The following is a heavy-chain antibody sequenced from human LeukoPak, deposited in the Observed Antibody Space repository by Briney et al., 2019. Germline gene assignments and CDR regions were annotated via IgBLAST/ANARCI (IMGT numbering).Heavy chain of an antibody. J-gene: IGHJ4*02. Sequence: ASVKVSCKASGYTFSSYYMHWVRQAPGQGLEWMGIINPRGGSISYAQKFQGRVTMTRDTSTSTVYMGLSSLRSEDTAVYYCARGAIGGYDEETDYWGQGTLVTVSS. D-gene: IGHD5-12*01. V-gene: IGHV1-46*01. CDR1: GYTFSSYY. CDR3: ARGAIGGYDEETDY. CDR2: INPRGGSI.